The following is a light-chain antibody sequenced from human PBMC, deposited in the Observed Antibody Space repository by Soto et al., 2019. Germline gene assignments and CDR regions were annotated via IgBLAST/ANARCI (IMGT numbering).Light chain of an antibody. CDR2: DAS. V-gene: IGKV1-5*01. CDR3: QQYNSYSRWT. CDR1: QSISSW. Sequence: DIQMTQSPSTLSASVGDRVTITCRASQSISSWLAWYQQKPGKAPKLLIYDASSLESGVPSRSSGSGSGTEFTLTISSLQPDDFATYYCQQYNSYSRWTFGQGTKVDIK. J-gene: IGKJ1*01.